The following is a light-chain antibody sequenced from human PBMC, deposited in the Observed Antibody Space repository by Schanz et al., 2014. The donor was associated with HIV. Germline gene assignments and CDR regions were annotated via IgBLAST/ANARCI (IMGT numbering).Light chain of an antibody. CDR2: RAS. V-gene: IGKV1-5*03. Sequence: DIQMTQSPSTLSASVGDRVTITCRASQSISSWLAWYQQKPGKAPHLLIYRASSLQSGVPSRFSGSGFGTDFALTISALQADDFATYFCIQYDSDSWTFGQGTKLDIQ. J-gene: IGKJ2*02. CDR3: IQYDSDSWT. CDR1: QSISSW.